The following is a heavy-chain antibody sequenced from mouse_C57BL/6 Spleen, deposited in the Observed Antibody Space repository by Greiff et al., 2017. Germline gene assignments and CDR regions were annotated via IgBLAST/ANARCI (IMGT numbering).Heavy chain of an antibody. CDR1: GFTFSDYY. CDR2: INYDGSST. CDR3: ARESSYSAMDY. Sequence: DVHLVESEGGLVQPGSSMKLSCTASGFTFSDYYMAWVRQVPEKGLEWVANINYDGSSTYYLDSLKSRFIISRDNAKNILYLQMSSLKSEDTATYYCARESSYSAMDYWGQGTSVTVSS. J-gene: IGHJ4*01. D-gene: IGHD1-1*01. V-gene: IGHV5-16*01.